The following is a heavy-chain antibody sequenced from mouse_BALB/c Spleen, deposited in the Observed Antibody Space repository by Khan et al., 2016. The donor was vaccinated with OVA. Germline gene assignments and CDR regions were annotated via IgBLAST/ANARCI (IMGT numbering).Heavy chain of an antibody. CDR3: ARGGAAYYRNDGGAMEY. J-gene: IGHJ4*01. Sequence: QIQLVQSGPELKKPGETVRISCKASGYTFTTAGIQWVQKMPGKGLKWIGWINTHSGVPKYAEDFKGRFAFSLEISVNTAYLQLTNLKKEYTATYFCARGGAAYYRNDGGAMEYWGQGTSGTVSS. V-gene: IGHV9-4*02. CDR2: INTHSGVP. CDR1: GYTFTTAG. D-gene: IGHD2-14*01.